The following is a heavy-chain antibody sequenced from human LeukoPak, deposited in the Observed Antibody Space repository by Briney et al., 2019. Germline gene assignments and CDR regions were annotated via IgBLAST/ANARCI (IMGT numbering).Heavy chain of an antibody. CDR3: AKGTYDYVWGQMDV. CDR1: GFTFSSYA. V-gene: IGHV3-23*01. CDR2: ISGSGGST. Sequence: GGSLRLSCAASGFTFSSYAMSWVRQAPGKGLEWVSAISGSGGSTYYADSVKGRFTISRDNSKNTLYLQMNSLRAEDTAVYYCAKGTYDYVWGQMDVWGKGTTVTVSS. D-gene: IGHD3-16*01. J-gene: IGHJ6*04.